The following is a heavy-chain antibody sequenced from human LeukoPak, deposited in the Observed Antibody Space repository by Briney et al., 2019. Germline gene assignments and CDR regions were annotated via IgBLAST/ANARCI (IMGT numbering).Heavy chain of an antibody. V-gene: IGHV5-51*01. D-gene: IGHD3-10*01. CDR1: GYSFTSHW. J-gene: IGHJ4*02. Sequence: HGESLKISCKGSGYSFTSHWTGWVRQISGKGLEWMGIIYPGDSDTRYSPSFQGQVTISADKSISTAYLQWSSLKASDTAMYFCACRGDSGSYYDYWGQGTLVTVSS. CDR2: IYPGDSDT. CDR3: ACRGDSGSYYDY.